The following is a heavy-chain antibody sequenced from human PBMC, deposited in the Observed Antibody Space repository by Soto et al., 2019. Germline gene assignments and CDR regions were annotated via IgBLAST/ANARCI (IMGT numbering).Heavy chain of an antibody. Sequence: VSCKASGYTFTSYDINWVRQATGQGLEWMGWMNPNSGNTGYAQKFQGRVTMTRNTSISTAYMELSSLRSEDTAVYYCARGFRVDTAMNYYYYGMDVWGQGTTVPVSS. CDR3: ARGFRVDTAMNYYYYGMDV. CDR1: GYTFTSYD. J-gene: IGHJ6*02. D-gene: IGHD5-18*01. CDR2: MNPNSGNT. V-gene: IGHV1-8*01.